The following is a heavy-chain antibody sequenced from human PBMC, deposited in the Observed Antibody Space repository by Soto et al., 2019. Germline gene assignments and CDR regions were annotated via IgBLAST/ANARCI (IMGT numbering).Heavy chain of an antibody. J-gene: IGHJ4*02. CDR3: ASLQTEDYYDSSGDDY. D-gene: IGHD3-22*01. V-gene: IGHV4-34*01. CDR2: INHSGST. CDR1: GGSFSGYY. Sequence: SETLSLTCAVYGGSFSGYYWSWILQPPGKGLEWIGEINHSGSTNYNPSLKSRVTISVGTSKNQFSLKLSSVTAADTAVYYCASLQTEDYYDSSGDDYWGQGTLVTVSS.